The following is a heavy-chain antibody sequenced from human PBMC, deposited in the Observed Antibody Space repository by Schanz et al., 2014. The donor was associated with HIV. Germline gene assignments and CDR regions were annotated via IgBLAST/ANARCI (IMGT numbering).Heavy chain of an antibody. V-gene: IGHV3-21*01. Sequence: EEKLVESGGGLVRPGGSLTLSCVVSGFTFGSVSMSWIRRSPGSGLEWVASITGSSSGIHYADSVKGRFTVSRDNSENTVYLQMNSLRAEDTAVYYCAKEWYYGSGSMDYGLDVWGQGTTVTVSS. CDR1: GFTFGSVS. CDR3: AKEWYYGSGSMDYGLDV. D-gene: IGHD3-10*01. CDR2: ITGSSSGI. J-gene: IGHJ6*02.